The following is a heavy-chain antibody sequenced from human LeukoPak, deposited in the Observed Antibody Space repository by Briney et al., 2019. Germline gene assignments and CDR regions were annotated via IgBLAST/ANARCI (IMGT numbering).Heavy chain of an antibody. CDR2: IYYSGST. CDR3: ARGSPLSMVFSFFDY. J-gene: IGHJ4*02. CDR1: GGSISSYY. Sequence: SETLSLTCTVSGGSISSYYWSWIRQPPGKGLEWIGYIYYSGSTNYNPSLKSRVTISVDTSKNQFSLKLSSVTAADTAVYYCARGSPLSMVFSFFDYWGQGTLDTVSS. V-gene: IGHV4-59*01. D-gene: IGHD2-8*01.